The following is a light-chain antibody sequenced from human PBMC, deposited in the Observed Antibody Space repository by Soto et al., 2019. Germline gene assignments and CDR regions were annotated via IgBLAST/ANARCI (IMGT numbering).Light chain of an antibody. CDR1: QSVSNNY. CDR2: GAS. J-gene: IGKJ1*01. CDR3: QQHGSSGT. Sequence: EIVLTQSPGTLSLSPGERATLSCRASQSVSNNYLAWYQQKPGQAPRLLIYGASNRATGIPERFSGSGSVTDFTLTISRMELEDFAVYFCQQHGSSGTFVQGNNVEIK. V-gene: IGKV3-20*01.